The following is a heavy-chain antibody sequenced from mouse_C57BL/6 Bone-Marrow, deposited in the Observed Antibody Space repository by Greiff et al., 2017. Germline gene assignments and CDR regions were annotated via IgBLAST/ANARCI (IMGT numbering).Heavy chain of an antibody. V-gene: IGHV14-4*01. CDR2: IDPENGDT. D-gene: IGHD2-3*01. CDR1: GFNIKDDY. CDR3: TRYDGYDEGWLSY. Sequence: EVQLQQSGAELVRPGASVKLSCTASGFNIKDDYMHWVKQRPEQGLEWIGWIDPENGDTEYASKFQGKATITADTSSNTAYLQLSSLTSEDTAVYYCTRYDGYDEGWLSYWGQGTLVTVSA. J-gene: IGHJ3*01.